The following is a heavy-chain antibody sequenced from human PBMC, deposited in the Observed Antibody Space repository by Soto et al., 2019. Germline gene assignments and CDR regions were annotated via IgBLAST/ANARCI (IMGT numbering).Heavy chain of an antibody. J-gene: IGHJ4*02. CDR2: IIPIFGTA. CDR3: ASGTRARYGSGSYSAPFDY. CDR1: GGTFSSYA. V-gene: IGHV1-69*13. D-gene: IGHD3-10*01. Sequence: SVKVCCKASGGTFSSYASSLVRQAPGQGLEWMGGIIPIFGTANYAQKFQGRVTITADESTSTAYMELSSLRSEDTAVYYCASGTRARYGSGSYSAPFDYWGQGTLVTVSS.